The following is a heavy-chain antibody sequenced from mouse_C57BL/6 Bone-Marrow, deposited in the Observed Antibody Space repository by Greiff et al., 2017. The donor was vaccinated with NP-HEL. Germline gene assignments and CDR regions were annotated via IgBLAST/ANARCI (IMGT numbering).Heavy chain of an antibody. CDR3: ARSLLLLRYWYFDV. J-gene: IGHJ1*03. D-gene: IGHD1-1*01. V-gene: IGHV1-26*01. Sequence: VQLQQSGPELVKPGASVKISCKASGYTFTDYYMNWVKQSHGKSLEWIGDINPNNGGTSYNQKFKGKATLTVDKSSSTAYMELRSLTSEDSAVYYCARSLLLLRYWYFDVWGTGTTVTVSS. CDR1: GYTFTDYY. CDR2: INPNNGGT.